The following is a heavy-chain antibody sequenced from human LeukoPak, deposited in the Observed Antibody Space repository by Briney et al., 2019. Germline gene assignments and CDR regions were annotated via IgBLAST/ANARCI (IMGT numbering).Heavy chain of an antibody. CDR1: GGTFSSYA. V-gene: IGHV1-69*05. CDR3: ARHTRHYYDSSGDAFDI. D-gene: IGHD3-22*01. CDR2: IIPIFGTA. Sequence: SVKVSCKASGGTFSSYAISWVRQAPGQGLEWMGGIIPIFGTANYAQKFQGRVTITTDESTSSAYMELSSLRSEDTAVYYCARHTRHYYDSSGDAFDIWGQGTMVTVSS. J-gene: IGHJ3*02.